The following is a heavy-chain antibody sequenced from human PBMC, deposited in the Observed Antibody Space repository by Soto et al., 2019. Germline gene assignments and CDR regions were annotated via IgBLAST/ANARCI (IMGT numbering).Heavy chain of an antibody. V-gene: IGHV6-1*01. CDR3: AREERTAMINTYYYYGMDV. Sequence: PSQTLSLTCAISGDSVSSNSAAWNWIRQSPSRGLEWLGRTYYRSKWYNDYAVSVKSRITINPDTSKNQFSLQLNSVTPEDTAVYYCAREERTAMINTYYYYGMDVWGQGTTVPVSS. J-gene: IGHJ6*02. D-gene: IGHD5-18*01. CDR1: GDSVSSNSAA. CDR2: TYYRSKWYN.